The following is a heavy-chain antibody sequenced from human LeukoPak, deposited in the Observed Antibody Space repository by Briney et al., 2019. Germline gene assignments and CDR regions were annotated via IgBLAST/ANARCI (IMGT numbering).Heavy chain of an antibody. V-gene: IGHV3-30*03. D-gene: IGHD2-2*01. J-gene: IGHJ4*02. CDR3: ARDYCSSTSCLFDY. CDR2: KSFDGNTE. Sequence: GGSLRLSCAASGFTFSNYGMHWVRQAPGKGLEWVAVKSFDGNTEFYVDSVKGRFTISRDNSKNTLYLQMNSLRTEDTAVYYCARDYCSSTSCLFDYWGQGTLVTVSS. CDR1: GFTFSNYG.